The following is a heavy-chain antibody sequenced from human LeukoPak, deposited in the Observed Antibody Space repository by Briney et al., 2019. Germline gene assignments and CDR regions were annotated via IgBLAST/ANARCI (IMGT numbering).Heavy chain of an antibody. CDR2: VYVTGST. Sequence: PSETLSLTCTVPGDSISSYYWSWIRQPAGKGLEWIGRVYVTGSTNLNPALQSRVTTSVDTSKNQFSLKLTSVTAADTAVYYCARDRQWLVDHWGQGTLVTVSS. CDR3: ARDRQWLVDH. D-gene: IGHD6-19*01. J-gene: IGHJ5*02. V-gene: IGHV4-4*07. CDR1: GDSISSYY.